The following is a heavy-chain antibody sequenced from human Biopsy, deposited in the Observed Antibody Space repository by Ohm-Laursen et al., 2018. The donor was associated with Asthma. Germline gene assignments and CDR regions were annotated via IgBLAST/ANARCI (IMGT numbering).Heavy chain of an antibody. Sequence: SSLRLSCAASGFTFDDYAMHWVRQAPGKGLEWVSGISWNSGSIGYADSVKGRFTISRDNAKNSLYLQMNSLRAEDTALYYCAKGEWELLEANFDYWGQGTLVTVSP. V-gene: IGHV3-9*01. CDR2: ISWNSGSI. CDR1: GFTFDDYA. CDR3: AKGEWELLEANFDY. D-gene: IGHD1-26*01. J-gene: IGHJ4*02.